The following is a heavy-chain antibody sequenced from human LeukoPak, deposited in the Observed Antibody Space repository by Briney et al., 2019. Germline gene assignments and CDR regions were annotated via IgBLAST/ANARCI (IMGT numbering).Heavy chain of an antibody. Sequence: GGSLRLSCAASGFTFSSYEMNWVRQAPGKGLEWVSYIISSGSTIYYADSVKGRFTISRDNAKTSLYLQMNSLRAEDTAVYYCARSPVLRYFDSSEYYFDYWGQGTLVTVSS. CDR3: ARSPVLRYFDSSEYYFDY. J-gene: IGHJ4*02. CDR2: IISSGSTI. CDR1: GFTFSSYE. D-gene: IGHD3-9*01. V-gene: IGHV3-48*03.